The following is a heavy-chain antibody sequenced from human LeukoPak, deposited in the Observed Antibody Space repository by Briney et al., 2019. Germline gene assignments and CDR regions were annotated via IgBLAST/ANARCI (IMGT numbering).Heavy chain of an antibody. V-gene: IGHV1-18*04. J-gene: IGHJ4*02. D-gene: IGHD3-9*01. CDR2: GSAYNGNT. CDR1: GFTFTSYG. Sequence: GASVKVSCKASGFTFTSYGISWVRQAPGQGPEWRGWGSAYNGNTNYEQKLRGRVTMTTDTSTSTAYMELRSLRSDDTAVYYCARGGFTDYSGLDYWGQGTMVTVSS. CDR3: ARGGFTDYSGLDY.